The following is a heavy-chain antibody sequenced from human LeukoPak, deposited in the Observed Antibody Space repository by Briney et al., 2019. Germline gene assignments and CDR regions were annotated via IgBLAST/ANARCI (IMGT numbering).Heavy chain of an antibody. CDR1: GGSFSNYY. CDR2: INHSGNT. Sequence: NPSETLSLTCTVYGGSFSNYYWSWIRQPPGKGLEWIGEINHSGNTNYSPSLKSRVTISVDTSKNHFSLKLNSVTAADTAVYYCARRPRKITMIVPGISAFDIWGQGTMVAVSS. D-gene: IGHD3-22*01. CDR3: ARRPRKITMIVPGISAFDI. V-gene: IGHV4-34*01. J-gene: IGHJ3*02.